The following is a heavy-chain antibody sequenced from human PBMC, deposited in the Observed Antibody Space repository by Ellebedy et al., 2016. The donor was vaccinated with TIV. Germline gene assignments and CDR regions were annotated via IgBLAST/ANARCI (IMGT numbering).Heavy chain of an antibody. D-gene: IGHD1-26*01. CDR1: GFTFSTYW. CDR2: IKPDGSDN. Sequence: GESLKISCAASGFTFSTYWISWVRQAPGKGLEWVASIKPDGSDNHYADSMRGRFTISRDNVRNSLYLQMNSLRAEDTAVYYWVRGQSSGVGAPYWGQGTRVTVSS. J-gene: IGHJ4*02. CDR3: VRGQSSGVGAPY. V-gene: IGHV3-7*01.